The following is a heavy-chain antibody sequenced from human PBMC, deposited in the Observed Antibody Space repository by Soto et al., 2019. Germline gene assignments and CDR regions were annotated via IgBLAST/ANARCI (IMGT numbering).Heavy chain of an antibody. CDR3: ARDSPGYGDFPFDY. V-gene: IGHV1-69*13. CDR1: GGTFSSYA. CDR2: IIPIFGTA. J-gene: IGHJ4*02. Sequence: ATVKVSCKASGGTFSSYAISWVRQAPGQGLEWMGGIIPIFGTANYAQKFQGRVTITADESTSTAYMELSSLRSEDTAVYYFARDSPGYGDFPFDYWGQGTLVTVSS. D-gene: IGHD4-17*01.